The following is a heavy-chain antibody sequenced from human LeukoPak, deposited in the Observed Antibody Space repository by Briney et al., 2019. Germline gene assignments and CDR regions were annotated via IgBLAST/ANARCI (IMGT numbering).Heavy chain of an antibody. CDR2: FYTSESI. D-gene: IGHD3-22*01. CDR1: GDSISDYY. CDR3: ARDGDYYDSSGYFFDY. V-gene: IGHV4-4*07. Sequence: SETLSLTCTVSGDSISDYYWSWIRQPAGKGLEWIGRFYTSESIDYNPSLKSRVIMSVDTSKNQFSLKLYSVTAADTAVYYCARDGDYYDSSGYFFDYWGQGTLVTVSS. J-gene: IGHJ4*02.